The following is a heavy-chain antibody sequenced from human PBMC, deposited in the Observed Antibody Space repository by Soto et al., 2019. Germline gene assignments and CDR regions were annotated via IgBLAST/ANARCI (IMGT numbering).Heavy chain of an antibody. CDR3: ARDKITGLFDY. D-gene: IGHD2-8*02. CDR2: INHSGST. CDR1: GGSFSGYY. Sequence: QLKLHKWAEGLLKPSEPLSLTCAAYGGSFSGYYWTGIRQPPGTGLEWIGEINHSGSTNYNPSLKSRVTISVDTSKNQFSLKLTSVTAADTAVYYCARDKITGLFDYWGQGTLVTVSS. J-gene: IGHJ4*02. V-gene: IGHV4-34*01.